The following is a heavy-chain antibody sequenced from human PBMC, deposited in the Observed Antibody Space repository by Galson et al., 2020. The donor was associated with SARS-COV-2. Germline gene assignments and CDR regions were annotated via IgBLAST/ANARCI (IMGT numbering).Heavy chain of an antibody. CDR1: GFTFDDYA. CDR3: AKDIGGSGYDSEDLFDY. J-gene: IGHJ4*02. CDR2: ISWNSGSI. Sequence: GGSLRLSCAASGFTFDDYAMHWVRQAPGKGLEWVSGISWNSGSIGYADSVKGRFTISRDNAKNSLYLQMNSLRAEDTALYYCAKDIGGSGYDSEDLFDYWGQGTLVTVSS. D-gene: IGHD5-12*01. V-gene: IGHV3-9*01.